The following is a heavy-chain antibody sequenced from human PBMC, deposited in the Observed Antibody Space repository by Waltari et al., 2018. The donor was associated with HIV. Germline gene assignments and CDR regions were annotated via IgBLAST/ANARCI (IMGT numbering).Heavy chain of an antibody. CDR1: GGSFSGYY. CDR3: ARGLYYDSSGYHGAFDI. V-gene: IGHV4-34*01. J-gene: IGHJ3*02. CDR2: INHSGST. Sequence: GAGLLKPSETLSLTCAVYGGSFSGYYWSWIRQPPGKGLEWIGEINHSGSTNYNPSLKSRVTISVDTSKNQFSLKLSSVTAADTAVYYCARGLYYDSSGYHGAFDIWGQGTMVTVSS. D-gene: IGHD3-22*01.